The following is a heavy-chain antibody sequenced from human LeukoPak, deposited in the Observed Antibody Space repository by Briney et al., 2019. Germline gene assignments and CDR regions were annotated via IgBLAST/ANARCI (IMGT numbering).Heavy chain of an antibody. CDR3: VRQSSDYYYYYIDV. CDR2: IYYSGTT. CDR1: GGSISSSHYY. Sequence: SETLSLTCTVSGGSISSSHYYWGWIRQPPGKGLEWIGSIYYSGTTYYNPSLESRVTISDDTSKNRFSLMLTSVTAADTAVYYCVRQSSDYYYYYIDVWGEGTTVIVSS. J-gene: IGHJ6*03. V-gene: IGHV4-39*01.